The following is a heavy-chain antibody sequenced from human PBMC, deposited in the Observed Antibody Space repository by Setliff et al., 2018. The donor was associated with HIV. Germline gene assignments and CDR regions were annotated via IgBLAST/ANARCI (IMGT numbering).Heavy chain of an antibody. CDR2: INVGKGNT. D-gene: IGHD3-3*01. CDR3: ARCRLQFLETCNDAFDI. J-gene: IGHJ3*02. Sequence: GASVKVSCKASGYTFTSYAIHWVRQAPGQRLEWMGWINVGKGNTKYSQDLQGRVTITRDTSASTAYMELNSLRSEDMAVYYCARCRLQFLETCNDAFDIWGQGTMVTV. V-gene: IGHV1-3*03. CDR1: GYTFTSYA.